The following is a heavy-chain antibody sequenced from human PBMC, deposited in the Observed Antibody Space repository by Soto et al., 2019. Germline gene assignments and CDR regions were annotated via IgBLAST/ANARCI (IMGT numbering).Heavy chain of an antibody. CDR2: INTYNQNT. CDR3: RRESSGSGWSFDF. D-gene: IGHD6-19*01. CDR1: GYTFRNYP. Sequence: GXSVKVTCKAAGYTFRNYPIAWGRRAPGQGLEWMGWINTYNQNTIYAQKFQGRVTMTTDTSTSTSYLELGSLRSDDTAVYYCRRESSGSGWSFDFWGQGSLVTVSS. J-gene: IGHJ4*02. V-gene: IGHV1-18*04.